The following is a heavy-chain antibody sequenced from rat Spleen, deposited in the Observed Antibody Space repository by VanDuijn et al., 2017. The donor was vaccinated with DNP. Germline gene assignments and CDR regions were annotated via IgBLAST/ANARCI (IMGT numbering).Heavy chain of an antibody. CDR2: IIYDGSSI. D-gene: IGHD1-4*01. V-gene: IGHV5S10*01. Sequence: EVQLVESGGGLVQPGNSLKLSCTASGFTFSDYAMAWVRQSPKKGLEWVATIIYDGSSIYYRDSVKGRFTISRDNGKSTLYLQMDSLRPEDTATYYGTTSGITKGWFAYWCQGTLVTVSS. J-gene: IGHJ3*01. CDR1: GFTFSDYA. CDR3: TTSGITKGWFAY.